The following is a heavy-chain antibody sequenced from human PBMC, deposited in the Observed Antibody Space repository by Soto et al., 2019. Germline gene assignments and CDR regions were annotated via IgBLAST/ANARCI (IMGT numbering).Heavy chain of an antibody. CDR3: ARDLGCSSTSWPEIFFDY. CDR2: ISYDGSNK. D-gene: IGHD2-2*01. V-gene: IGHV3-30-3*01. CDR1: GFTFSSYA. Sequence: QVQLVESGGGVVQPGRSLRLSCAASGFTFSSYAMHWVRQAPGKGLEWVAVISYDGSNKYYADSVKGRFTISRDNSNNTLYVQMNSLRAEDTAVYYCARDLGCSSTSWPEIFFDYWGQGTLVTVSS. J-gene: IGHJ4*02.